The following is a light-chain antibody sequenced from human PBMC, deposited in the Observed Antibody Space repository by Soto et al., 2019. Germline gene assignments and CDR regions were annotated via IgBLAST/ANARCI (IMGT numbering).Light chain of an antibody. V-gene: IGLV2-14*01. J-gene: IGLJ2*01. Sequence: QSALTQPASVSGSPGQSITISCTGTSSDIGSYKYVSWFQQHPGKAPKLIILEVDNRPSGVSTRFSGSKSGNTASLTISGLRADDAADYYCSAYTSSTTVLFGGGTKLTVL. CDR2: EVD. CDR3: SAYTSSTTVL. CDR1: SSDIGSYKY.